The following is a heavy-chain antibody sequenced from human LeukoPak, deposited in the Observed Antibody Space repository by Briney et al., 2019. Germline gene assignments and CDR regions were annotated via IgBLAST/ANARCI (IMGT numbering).Heavy chain of an antibody. CDR2: INHSGST. V-gene: IGHV4-34*01. D-gene: IGHD2-2*01. Sequence: SETLSLTCAVYGGSFSGYYWSWIRQPPGKGLEWIGEINHSGSTNYNPSLKSRVTISVDTSKNQFSLKLSSVTAADTAVYYCARSPHCSSTSCYRIGFDWFDPWRQGTLVTVSS. CDR3: ARSPHCSSTSCYRIGFDWFDP. CDR1: GGSFSGYY. J-gene: IGHJ5*02.